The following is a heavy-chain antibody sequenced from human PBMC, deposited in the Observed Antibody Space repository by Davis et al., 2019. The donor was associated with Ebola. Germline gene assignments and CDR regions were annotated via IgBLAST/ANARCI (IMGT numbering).Heavy chain of an antibody. D-gene: IGHD6-19*01. CDR3: ARQGWLDPFDY. V-gene: IGHV5-51*01. CDR2: IYPGDSDT. CDR1: GYNFINYW. Sequence: GESLKISCKGSGYNFINYWIVWVRQMPGKGLEWMGIIYPGDSDTRYSPSFQGQVTISADKSISTAYLQWSSLKASDTAMYYCARQGWLDPFDYWGQGTLVTVSS. J-gene: IGHJ4*02.